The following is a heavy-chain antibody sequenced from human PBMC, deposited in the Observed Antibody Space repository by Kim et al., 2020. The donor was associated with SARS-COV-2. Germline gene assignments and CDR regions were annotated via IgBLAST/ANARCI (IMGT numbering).Heavy chain of an antibody. Sequence: NYSPARKGPVTISLDRSKTQFSLKLSSVTAADTAVYYCAGESSPWPNWFDPWGQGTLVTVSS. V-gene: IGHV4-59*01. J-gene: IGHJ5*02. CDR3: AGESSPWPNWFDP.